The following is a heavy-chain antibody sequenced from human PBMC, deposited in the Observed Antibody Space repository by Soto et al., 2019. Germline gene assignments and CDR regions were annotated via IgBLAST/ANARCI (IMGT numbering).Heavy chain of an antibody. Sequence: SETLSLTCTVSGGSVSSGSYYWSWILQPPGKGLELIGYIYYSGSTNYNPSLKSRVTISVDTSKNQFSLKLSSVTAADTAVYYCARDRASSWSYGMDVWGQGTTVTVSS. CDR2: IYYSGST. D-gene: IGHD6-13*01. J-gene: IGHJ6*02. V-gene: IGHV4-61*01. CDR3: ARDRASSWSYGMDV. CDR1: GGSVSSGSYY.